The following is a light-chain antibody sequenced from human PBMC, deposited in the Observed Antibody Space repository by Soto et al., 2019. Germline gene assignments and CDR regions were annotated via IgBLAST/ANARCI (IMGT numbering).Light chain of an antibody. J-gene: IGKJ1*01. Sequence: DIQMTQSPSTLSASVGDRVVITCRASQSINGWLAWYQQKPGKAPNLLISDASNLESGVPSRFSGSGSGTEFTLTISSLQPDDFATYYCQQYNSLWTFGQGTKVDIK. CDR2: DAS. V-gene: IGKV1-5*01. CDR1: QSINGW. CDR3: QQYNSLWT.